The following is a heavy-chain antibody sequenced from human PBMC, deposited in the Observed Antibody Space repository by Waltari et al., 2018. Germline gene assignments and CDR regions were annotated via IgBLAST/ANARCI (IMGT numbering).Heavy chain of an antibody. V-gene: IGHV3-74*01. CDR2: INSDGSSR. CDR1: GFTFRIKW. D-gene: IGHD3-3*01. CDR3: AKDVAMGKSGFALDY. J-gene: IGHJ4*02. Sequence: DVEVVQSGGGLVQPGGSLRLSFAASGFTFRIKWMHWVRQVPGKGLVWVARINSDGSSRSYTDSVKGRFTISRDNSKNTVYLQMDALRVEDTAVYYCAKDVAMGKSGFALDYWSQGALVTVSS.